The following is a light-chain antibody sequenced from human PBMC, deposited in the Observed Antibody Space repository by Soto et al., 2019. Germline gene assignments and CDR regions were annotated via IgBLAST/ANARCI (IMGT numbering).Light chain of an antibody. J-gene: IGLJ2*01. CDR1: SSNIGAGYD. Sequence: QAVLTQPPSVSGAPGQRVTISCTGSSSNIGAGYDVHWYQQLPGTAPKLLIYGNSNRPSGVPDRFSGSKSGTSASLAITGLQAEDEDDYYCQSYDSSLSGWGVFGGGTKLTVL. CDR3: QSYDSSLSGWGV. V-gene: IGLV1-40*01. CDR2: GNS.